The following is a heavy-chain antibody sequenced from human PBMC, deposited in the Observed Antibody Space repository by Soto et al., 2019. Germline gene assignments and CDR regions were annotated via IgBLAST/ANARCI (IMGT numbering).Heavy chain of an antibody. Sequence: QVQLVEFGGGAVQPGRSLRLSCAASGFTFSKFAMHWVRQAPGKGLEWVAVISNDGRKKYYADSVTGRFTISRENSNNTLSLQMNSLRLEDTAVYYCAKDISSYSGGYTYYFDYWGKGTLVTVSS. CDR3: AKDISSYSGGYTYYFDY. CDR2: ISNDGRKK. J-gene: IGHJ4*02. V-gene: IGHV3-30*18. CDR1: GFTFSKFA. D-gene: IGHD1-26*01.